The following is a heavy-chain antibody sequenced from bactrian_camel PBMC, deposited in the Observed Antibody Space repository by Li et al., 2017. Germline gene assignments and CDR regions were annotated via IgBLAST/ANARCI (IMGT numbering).Heavy chain of an antibody. D-gene: IGHD7*01. Sequence: VQLVESGGGSVQAGGSLRLSCAASGDTGSTHCMGWFRQAPGKEREGVAAIDSDGSTSYADSVKGRFTISQDNAKNTLYLQMNSLKPEDAATYYCAMRPLISGAPPLTSVQYTFWGQGTQVTVS. CDR3: AMRPLISGAPPLTSVQYTF. CDR2: IDSDGST. J-gene: IGHJ4*01. V-gene: IGHV3S53*01. CDR1: GDTGSTHC.